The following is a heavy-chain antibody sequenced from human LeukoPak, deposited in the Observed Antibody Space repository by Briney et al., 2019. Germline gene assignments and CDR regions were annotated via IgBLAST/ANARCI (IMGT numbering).Heavy chain of an antibody. CDR1: GGTFSSYA. CDR3: ARDALRGYYDGSGHFDY. Sequence: SVKVSCKASGGTFSSYAISWVRQAPGQGLEWMGRIIPIFGIANYAQKFQGRVTVTADESTSTAYMELSSLRSEDTAVYYCARDALRGYYDGSGHFDYWGQGTLVTVSS. J-gene: IGHJ4*02. D-gene: IGHD3-22*01. V-gene: IGHV1-69*15. CDR2: IIPIFGIA.